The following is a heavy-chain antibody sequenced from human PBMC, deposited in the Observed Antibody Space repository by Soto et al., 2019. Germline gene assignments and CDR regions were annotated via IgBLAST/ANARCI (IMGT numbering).Heavy chain of an antibody. V-gene: IGHV3-23*01. J-gene: IGHJ4*02. CDR3: AKDLNYDILTGADGGYFDY. CDR1: GFTFSSYA. CDR2: ISGSGGST. Sequence: EVQLLESGGGLVQPGGSLRLSCAASGFTFSSYAMSWVRQAPGKGLEWVSAISGSGGSTYYADSVKGRFTISRDNSKNTLYLQMNSLRAEDTAVYYCAKDLNYDILTGADGGYFDYWGQGTLVTVSS. D-gene: IGHD3-9*01.